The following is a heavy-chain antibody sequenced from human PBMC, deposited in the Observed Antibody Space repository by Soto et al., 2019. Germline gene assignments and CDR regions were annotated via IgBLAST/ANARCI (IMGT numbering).Heavy chain of an antibody. J-gene: IGHJ6*02. CDR1: GGTFSSYA. V-gene: IGHV1-69*12. CDR2: IIPLFGTA. CDR3: ASNYGDYRYYYGMDV. Sequence: QVQLVQSGAEVKKPGSSVKVSCKASGGTFSSYAISWVRQAPGQGLEWMAGIIPLFGTADYAQKFQGRVTITADESTSTAYMELSSLRSEDTAVYYCASNYGDYRYYYGMDVWGRGTTVTVSS. D-gene: IGHD4-17*01.